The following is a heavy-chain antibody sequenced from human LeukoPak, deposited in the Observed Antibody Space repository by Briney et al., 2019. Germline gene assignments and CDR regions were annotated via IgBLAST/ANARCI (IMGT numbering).Heavy chain of an antibody. CDR1: GFTCSSYW. Sequence: PGGSLRLSCAASGFTCSSYWMSWVRQAPGKGLEWVANIKQDGSEKYYVDSVKGRFTISRDNAKNSLYLQMNSLRAEDTAVYYCARDLYGSGPIDYWGQGTLVTVSS. CDR3: ARDLYGSGPIDY. J-gene: IGHJ4*02. V-gene: IGHV3-7*03. CDR2: IKQDGSEK. D-gene: IGHD3-10*01.